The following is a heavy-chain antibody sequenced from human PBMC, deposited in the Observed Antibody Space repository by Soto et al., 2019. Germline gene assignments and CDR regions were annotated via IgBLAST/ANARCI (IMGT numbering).Heavy chain of an antibody. CDR3: ARDGSSDYINWFDP. J-gene: IGHJ5*02. CDR2: IWYDGSNK. V-gene: IGHV3-33*01. D-gene: IGHD4-4*01. CDR1: GFTFSSYG. Sequence: GGSLRLSCAASGFTFSSYGMHWVRQAPGKGLEWVAVIWYDGSNKYYADSVKGRFTISRDNSKNTLYLQMNSLRAEDTAVYYCARDGSSDYINWFDPWGQGTLVTVSS.